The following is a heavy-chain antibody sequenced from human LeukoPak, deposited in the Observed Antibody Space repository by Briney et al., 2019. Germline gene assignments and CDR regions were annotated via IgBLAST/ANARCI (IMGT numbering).Heavy chain of an antibody. V-gene: IGHV4-34*01. CDR2: INHSGST. D-gene: IGHD3-10*01. CDR3: ARDRTMVRGVIRTGIDY. J-gene: IGHJ4*02. Sequence: PLETLSLTCAVYGGSFSGYYWSWIRQPPGKGLEWIGEINHSGSTNYNPSLKSRVTISVDTSKNQFSLKLSSVTAADTAVYYCARDRTMVRGVIRTGIDYWGQGTLVTVSS. CDR1: GGSFSGYY.